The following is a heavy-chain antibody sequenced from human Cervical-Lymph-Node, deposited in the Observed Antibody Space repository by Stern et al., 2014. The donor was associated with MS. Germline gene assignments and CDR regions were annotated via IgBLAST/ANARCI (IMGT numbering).Heavy chain of an antibody. CDR3: AREVAGHRLGMMDV. J-gene: IGHJ6*02. CDR2: INPSGGST. V-gene: IGHV1-46*01. D-gene: IGHD6-19*01. CDR1: GYNFTIYY. Sequence: QVQLVQSGAEVKKPGASVKVSCKASGYNFTIYYRRRGRQAPGRGGQWRGIINPSGGSTSYAQKFQGRVTMTRDTSTSTVYMELSSLRSEDTAVYYCAREVAGHRLGMMDVWGQGTTVTVSS.